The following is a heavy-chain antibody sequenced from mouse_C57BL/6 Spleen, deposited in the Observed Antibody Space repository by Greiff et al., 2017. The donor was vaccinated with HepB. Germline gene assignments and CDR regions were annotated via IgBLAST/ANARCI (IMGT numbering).Heavy chain of an antibody. V-gene: IGHV5-6*01. CDR1: GFTFSSYG. CDR2: ISSGGSYT. CDR3: ARHGLGRGNAMDY. Sequence: EVQLQQSGGDLVKPGGSLKLSCAASGFTFSSYGMSWVRQTPDKRLEWVATISSGGSYTYYPDSVKGRFTISRDNAKNTLYLQMSSLKSEDTAMYYCARHGLGRGNAMDYWGQGTSVTVSS. J-gene: IGHJ4*01. D-gene: IGHD4-1*01.